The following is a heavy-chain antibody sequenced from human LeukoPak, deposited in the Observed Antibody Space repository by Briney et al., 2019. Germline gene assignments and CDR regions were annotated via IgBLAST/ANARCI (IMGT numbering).Heavy chain of an antibody. J-gene: IGHJ3*02. CDR1: GYSFTDYW. V-gene: IGHV5-51*01. CDR3: ARHGRGSRSPNAFDI. CDR2: IYPDDSDI. Sequence: GESLKISCKGSGYSFTDYWIGCVRQMPGEGLQWMGIIYPDDSDIRYSPSFQGQVTISADKSIITAYLQWSSLKASDTAMYYCARHGRGSRSPNAFDIWGQGTMVTVSS. D-gene: IGHD3-10*01.